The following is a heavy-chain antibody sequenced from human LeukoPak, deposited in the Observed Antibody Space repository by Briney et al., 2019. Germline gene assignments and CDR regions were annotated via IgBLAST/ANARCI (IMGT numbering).Heavy chain of an antibody. CDR3: ARTGDSIAAEGYYFDY. CDR2: INHSGST. V-gene: IGHV4-34*01. J-gene: IGHJ4*02. CDR1: GGSFSGYY. D-gene: IGHD6-6*01. Sequence: PSETLSLTCAVYGGSFSGYYWSWIRQPPGKGLEWIGEINHSGSTNYNPSLKSRVTISVDTSKNQFSLKLSSVTAADTAVYYCARTGDSIAAEGYYFDYWGQGNLVTVSS.